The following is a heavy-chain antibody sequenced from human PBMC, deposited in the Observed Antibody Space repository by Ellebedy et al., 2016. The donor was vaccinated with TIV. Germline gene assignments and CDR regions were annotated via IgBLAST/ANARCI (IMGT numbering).Heavy chain of an antibody. D-gene: IGHD1-26*01. J-gene: IGHJ4*02. V-gene: IGHV4-59*08. Sequence: MPSETLSLTCTVSGGSISSYYWSWIRQPTWKGLEWIGYIYYSGSTNYNPSLKSQVTISVDTSKNQFSLKLSSVTASDTAVYYCARDRSYSGSYDYWGQGTLVTVSS. CDR1: GGSISSYY. CDR2: IYYSGST. CDR3: ARDRSYSGSYDY.